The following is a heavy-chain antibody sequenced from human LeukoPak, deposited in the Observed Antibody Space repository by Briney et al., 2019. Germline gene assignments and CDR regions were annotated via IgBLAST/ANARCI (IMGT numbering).Heavy chain of an antibody. CDR3: ARDTPPTAYGSGWSTNAFDY. V-gene: IGHV3-23*01. D-gene: IGHD6-19*01. J-gene: IGHJ4*02. Sequence: GGSLRLSCAGSGFTFSSYAMSWVRQAPGKGLEWVSTITGGARTTYYADSVKGRFTISRDNSKNTVFLQMNSLRAEDTAVYYCARDTPPTAYGSGWSTNAFDYWGQGTLVTVSS. CDR2: ITGGARTT. CDR1: GFTFSSYA.